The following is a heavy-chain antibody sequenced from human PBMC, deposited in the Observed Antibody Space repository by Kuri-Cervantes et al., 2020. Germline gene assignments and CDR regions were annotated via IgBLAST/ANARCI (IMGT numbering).Heavy chain of an antibody. J-gene: IGHJ4*02. CDR2: IYSGGST. D-gene: IGHD6-13*01. CDR3: ARDLDFISSSFFY. Sequence: GESLKISSAASGFTVSSNYMSWVRQAPGKGLEWVSVIYSGGSTYYADSVRGRFTISRDNSKNTLYLQMNSLRAEDTAVYYCARDLDFISSSFFYWGQGTLVTVSS. V-gene: IGHV3-53*01. CDR1: GFTVSSNY.